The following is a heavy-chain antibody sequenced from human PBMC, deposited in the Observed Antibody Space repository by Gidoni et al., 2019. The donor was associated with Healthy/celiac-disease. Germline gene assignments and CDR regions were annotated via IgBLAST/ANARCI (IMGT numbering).Heavy chain of an antibody. J-gene: IGHJ4*02. D-gene: IGHD7-27*01. CDR2: INTDGSTT. V-gene: IGHV3-74*01. Sequence: EVQLVESGGGLVQPGGSLRLSCSASGLTFSTYWMHWVRQVPGKGLVWVSRINTDGSTTSYADSVKGRFTISRDNAKNTLYLQMNSLRAEDTAVYYCARNILTGDAYWGQGTLVTVSS. CDR1: GLTFSTYW. CDR3: ARNILTGDAY.